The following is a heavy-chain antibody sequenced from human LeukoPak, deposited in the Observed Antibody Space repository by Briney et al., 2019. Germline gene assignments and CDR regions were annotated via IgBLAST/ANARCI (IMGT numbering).Heavy chain of an antibody. CDR2: INPSGGST. V-gene: IGHV1-46*01. CDR1: GYTFTSYY. D-gene: IGHD3-3*01. CDR3: ARGGTIFGVVIILPNFDY. Sequence: ASVKVSCKASGYTFTSYYMHWVRQAPGQGLEWMGIINPSGGSTSYAQKFQGRVTMTRDTSTSTVYMELSSLRSEDTAVYYCARGGTIFGVVIILPNFDYWGQGTLVTVSS. J-gene: IGHJ4*02.